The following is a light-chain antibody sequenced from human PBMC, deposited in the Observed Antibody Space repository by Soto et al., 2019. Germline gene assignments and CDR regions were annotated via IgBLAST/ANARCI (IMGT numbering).Light chain of an antibody. J-gene: IGKJ1*01. Sequence: EIVMTQSPATLSVSPGERASLSCRASQSVGNNLAWYQQKPGQAPRLLIYGASSRATGIPDRFSGSGSGTDFTLTISRLEPEDFAVYYCQQYGSSPGTFGQGTKVDIK. CDR2: GAS. V-gene: IGKV3-20*01. CDR3: QQYGSSPGT. CDR1: QSVGNN.